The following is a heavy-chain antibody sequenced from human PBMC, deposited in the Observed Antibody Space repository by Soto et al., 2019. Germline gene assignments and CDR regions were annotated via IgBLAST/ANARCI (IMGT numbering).Heavy chain of an antibody. V-gene: IGHV3-49*03. CDR1: GFTFGDYA. CDR3: TRATSSRGSGYYYDLSFDP. J-gene: IGHJ5*02. D-gene: IGHD3-22*01. Sequence: GGSLRLSCTASGFTFGDYAMSSFRQAPGKGLEWVGFIRSKAYGGTTEYAASVKGRFTISRDDSKSIAYLQMNSLKTEDTAVYYCTRATSSRGSGYYYDLSFDPWGQGTLVTVSS. CDR2: IRSKAYGGTT.